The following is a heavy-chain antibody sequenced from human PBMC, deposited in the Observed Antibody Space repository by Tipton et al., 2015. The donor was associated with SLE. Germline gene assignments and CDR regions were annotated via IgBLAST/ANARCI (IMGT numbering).Heavy chain of an antibody. CDR3: ARDGGQRVISGTYDFYYYGLDV. Sequence: TLSLTCTVFDGSLSGYYWAWLRQFPGKGLEWIGEISHDGGANYNPSLESRGTISLETSKNQFSLKLTSVTAADTAVYYCARDGGQRVISGTYDFYYYGLDVWGQGITVTVSS. CDR1: DGSLSGYY. V-gene: IGHV4-34*01. J-gene: IGHJ6*02. D-gene: IGHD6-13*01. CDR2: ISHDGGA.